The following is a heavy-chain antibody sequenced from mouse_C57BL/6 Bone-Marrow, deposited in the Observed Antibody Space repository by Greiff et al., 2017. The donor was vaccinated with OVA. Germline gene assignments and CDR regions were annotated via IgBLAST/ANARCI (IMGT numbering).Heavy chain of an antibody. J-gene: IGHJ4*01. V-gene: IGHV1-76*01. Sequence: QVQLQQSGAELVRPGASVKLSCKASGYTFTDYYINWVKQRPGQGLEWIARIYPGSGNTYYNEKFKGKATLTAEKSSSTAYMQLSSLTSEDSAVYFCARSLKQLRPFYAMDYWGQGTSVTVSS. CDR2: IYPGSGNT. CDR1: GYTFTDYY. CDR3: ARSLKQLRPFYAMDY. D-gene: IGHD3-2*02.